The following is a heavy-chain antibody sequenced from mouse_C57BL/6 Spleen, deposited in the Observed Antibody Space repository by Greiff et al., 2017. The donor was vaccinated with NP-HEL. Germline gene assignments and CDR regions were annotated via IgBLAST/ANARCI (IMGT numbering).Heavy chain of an antibody. CDR2: IYPRSGTT. CDR3: ARRGDMVTTVVATNFDY. V-gene: IGHV1-81*01. Sequence: VQLQESGAELARPGASVKLSCKASGYTFTSYGISWVKQRTGQGLEWIGEIYPRSGTTYYNEKFKGKATLTADKSSSTAYMELRSLTSEDSAVYFCARRGDMVTTVVATNFDYWGQGTTLTVSS. D-gene: IGHD1-1*01. CDR1: GYTFTSYG. J-gene: IGHJ2*01.